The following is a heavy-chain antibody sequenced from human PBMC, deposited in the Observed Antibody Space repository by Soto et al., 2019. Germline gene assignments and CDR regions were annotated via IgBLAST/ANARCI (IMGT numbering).Heavy chain of an antibody. CDR2: ISSSSYI. D-gene: IGHD6-13*01. Sequence: GGSLRLSCAASGFTFSSYSMNWVRQAPGKGLEWVSSISSSSYIYYADSVKGRFTISRDNAKNSLYLQMNSLRAEDTAVYYCAREAMAAGGAFDIWGQGTMVTVSS. CDR3: AREAMAAGGAFDI. V-gene: IGHV3-21*01. J-gene: IGHJ3*02. CDR1: GFTFSSYS.